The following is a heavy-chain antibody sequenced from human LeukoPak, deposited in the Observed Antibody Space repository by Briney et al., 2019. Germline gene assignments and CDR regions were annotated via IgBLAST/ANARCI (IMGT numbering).Heavy chain of an antibody. V-gene: IGHV1-46*01. Sequence: GASVKVSCKASGYTFTSYYMHWVRRAPGQGLEWMGRINPSGGSTSYAQKFQGRVTMTRDTSTSTVYMELSSLRSEDTAVYYCARVDVWTVVTPNYGMDVWGQGTTVTVSS. J-gene: IGHJ6*02. CDR2: INPSGGST. CDR3: ARVDVWTVVTPNYGMDV. CDR1: GYTFTSYY. D-gene: IGHD4-23*01.